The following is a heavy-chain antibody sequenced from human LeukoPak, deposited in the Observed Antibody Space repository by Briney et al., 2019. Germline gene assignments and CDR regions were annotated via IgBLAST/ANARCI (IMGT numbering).Heavy chain of an antibody. Sequence: SETLSLTCTVSGVSISSYYWSWIRQPPGKGLEWIGYIFYSGNTIYNPSPKSRVTISVDTSKNHFSLRLRSVTAADTAVYYCARLAAISGSDYPDDWGQGTLVTVSS. J-gene: IGHJ4*02. D-gene: IGHD1-26*01. CDR3: ARLAAISGSDYPDD. CDR2: IFYSGNT. V-gene: IGHV4-59*08. CDR1: GVSISSYY.